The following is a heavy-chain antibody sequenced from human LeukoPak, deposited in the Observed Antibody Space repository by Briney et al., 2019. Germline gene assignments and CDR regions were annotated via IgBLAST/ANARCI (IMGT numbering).Heavy chain of an antibody. CDR2: ISSSGSTI. CDR1: GFTFSDYY. CDR3: ARVPPHYDFWSAHYYMDV. D-gene: IGHD3-3*01. J-gene: IGHJ6*03. Sequence: GGSLRLSCAASGFTFSDYYMSWIRQAPGKGLEWVSYISSSGSTIYYADSVKGRFTISRDNAKNSLYLQMNSLRAEDTAVYYCARVPPHYDFWSAHYYMDVWGKGTTVTVSS. V-gene: IGHV3-11*01.